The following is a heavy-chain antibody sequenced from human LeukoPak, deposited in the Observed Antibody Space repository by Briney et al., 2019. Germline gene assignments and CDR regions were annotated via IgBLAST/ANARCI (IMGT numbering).Heavy chain of an antibody. CDR3: ARCIAVAGRAPPCMEV. CDR1: GGTFSSYA. J-gene: IGHJ6*02. CDR2: IIPILGIA. V-gene: IGHV1-69*04. Sequence: SVKVSCKASGGTFSSYAISWVRQAPGQGLEWMGRIIPILGIANYAQKFQGRVTITADKSTSTAYMELSSLRSEDTAVYYCARCIAVAGRAPPCMEVWGQGTTVTVSS. D-gene: IGHD6-19*01.